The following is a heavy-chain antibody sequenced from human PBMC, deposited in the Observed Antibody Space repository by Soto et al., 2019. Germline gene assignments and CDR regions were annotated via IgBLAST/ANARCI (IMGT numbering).Heavy chain of an antibody. CDR3: ARDRPWDCSSSNYCYYYGLDA. CDR1: GGSFSSDH. D-gene: IGHD2-2*01. V-gene: IGHV4-59*01. J-gene: IGHJ6*02. CDR2: INNSGIT. Sequence: ESLSLTGNVSGGSFSSDHWGWIRQPPGKGLEWIGKINNSGITNYNPSLKTRATISVDTSKNQFSLKLTSVTAADTAVYYCARDRPWDCSSSNYCYYYGLDAWGQGTTVTVSS.